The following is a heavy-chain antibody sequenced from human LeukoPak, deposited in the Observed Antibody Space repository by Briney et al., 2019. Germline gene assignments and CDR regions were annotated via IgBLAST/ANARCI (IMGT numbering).Heavy chain of an antibody. D-gene: IGHD6-13*01. V-gene: IGHV3-23*01. J-gene: IGHJ4*02. CDR1: GFIFSSYA. CDR3: AKSRRHDYSRTDFGY. CDR2: FSGGGGST. Sequence: GGSLRLSCAATGFIFSSYAMNRVRQAPGKGPAWVSGFSGGGGSTYYADSVKGRFTISRDNSKNTLYLQMNTLRAEDTAVYYCAKSRRHDYSRTDFGYWGQGTLVTVSS.